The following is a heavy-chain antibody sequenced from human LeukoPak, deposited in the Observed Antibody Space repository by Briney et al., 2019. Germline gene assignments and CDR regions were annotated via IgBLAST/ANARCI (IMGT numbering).Heavy chain of an antibody. D-gene: IGHD6-25*01. Sequence: PGGSLRLSCVASGFTFSSYSMNWVRQAPGKGLEWVSSISSSSSYIYYADSVKGRFTVSRDNAKNSLYLQMNSLRAEDTAVYYCARAGPAATPDDYWCQGTLVTVSS. V-gene: IGHV3-21*01. J-gene: IGHJ4*02. CDR2: ISSSSSYI. CDR3: ARAGPAATPDDY. CDR1: GFTFSSYS.